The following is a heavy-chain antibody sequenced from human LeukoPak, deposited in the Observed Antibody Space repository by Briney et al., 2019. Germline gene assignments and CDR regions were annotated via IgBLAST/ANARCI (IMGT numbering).Heavy chain of an antibody. D-gene: IGHD6-19*01. CDR1: GCTFTGYY. CDR3: AVEGYSSGWYVRGFDY. J-gene: IGHJ4*02. CDR2: INPNSGGT. Sequence: ASVKVSCKASGCTFTGYYMHWVRQAPGQGLEWMGWINPNSGGTNYAQKFQGRVTMTRDTSISTAYMKLSRLRSDDTAVYYCAVEGYSSGWYVRGFDYWGQGTLVTVSS. V-gene: IGHV1-2*02.